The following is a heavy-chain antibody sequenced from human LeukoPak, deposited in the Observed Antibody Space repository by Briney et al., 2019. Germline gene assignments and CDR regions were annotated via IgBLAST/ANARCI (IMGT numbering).Heavy chain of an antibody. V-gene: IGHV3-30*07. J-gene: IGHJ6*02. CDR3: ARDYYYGLGSYSRGMDV. Sequence: GGSLRLSCAASGFTFSSYAMHWVRQAPGKGLEWVAVIWYDGSKKYHADSVKGRFTISRDYSKNMVHLQMNSLRAEDTAVYYCARDYYYGLGSYSRGMDVWGQGTTVTVSS. CDR1: GFTFSSYA. CDR2: IWYDGSKK. D-gene: IGHD3-10*01.